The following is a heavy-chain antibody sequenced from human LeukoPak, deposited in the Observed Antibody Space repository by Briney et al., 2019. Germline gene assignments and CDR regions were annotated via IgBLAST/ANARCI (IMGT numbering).Heavy chain of an antibody. V-gene: IGHV4-34*01. Sequence: PSETLSLTCAVYGGSFSGYYWSWIRQPPGKGLEWIGEINHSGSTNYNPSLKSRVTISVDTSKNQFSLKLSSVTAAGTAVYYCARGGPLIDYWGQGTLVTVSS. CDR3: ARGGPLIDY. J-gene: IGHJ4*02. CDR2: INHSGST. CDR1: GGSFSGYY.